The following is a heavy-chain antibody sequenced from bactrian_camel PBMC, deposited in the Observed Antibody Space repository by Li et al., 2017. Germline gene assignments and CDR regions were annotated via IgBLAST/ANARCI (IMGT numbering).Heavy chain of an antibody. Sequence: HVQLVESGGGLVQPGGSLRLPCAASGFTFSNSYMTWVRQAPGKGLEWVTGIVSDGSSTYYADSVKGRFTISFDNAKNTLYLQMNSLKPDDTAVYYCAGDADNWHWSFYWGQGTQVTVS. CDR2: IVSDGSST. D-gene: IGHD1*01. CDR1: GFTFSNSY. CDR3: AGDADNWHWSFY. V-gene: IGHV3S6*01. J-gene: IGHJ4*01.